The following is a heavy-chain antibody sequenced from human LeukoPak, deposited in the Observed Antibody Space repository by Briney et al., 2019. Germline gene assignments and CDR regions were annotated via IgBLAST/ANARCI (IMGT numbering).Heavy chain of an antibody. D-gene: IGHD4-23*01. Sequence: GGSLRLSCAASGFTFSSYSMNWVRQAPGKGLEWVSSISSSSYIYYADSVKGRFTISRDNAKNSLYLQMNSLRAEDTAVYYCARDDYGGNFDYWGQGTLVTVSS. J-gene: IGHJ4*02. V-gene: IGHV3-21*01. CDR3: ARDDYGGNFDY. CDR2: ISSSSYI. CDR1: GFTFSSYS.